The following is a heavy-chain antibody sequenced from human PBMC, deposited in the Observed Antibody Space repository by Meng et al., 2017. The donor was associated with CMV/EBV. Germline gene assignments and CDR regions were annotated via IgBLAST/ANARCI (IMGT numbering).Heavy chain of an antibody. CDR2: INPNSGGT. CDR3: ARDSHCSSTSCPLDY. Sequence: ASVKVSCKASGYTFTGYYMHWLRQAPGQGLEWMGWINPNSGGTNYAQKFQGRVTMTRDTSISTAYMELSRLRSDDTAVYYCARDSHCSSTSCPLDYWGQGTLVTVSS. V-gene: IGHV1-2*02. J-gene: IGHJ4*02. D-gene: IGHD2-2*01. CDR1: GYTFTGYY.